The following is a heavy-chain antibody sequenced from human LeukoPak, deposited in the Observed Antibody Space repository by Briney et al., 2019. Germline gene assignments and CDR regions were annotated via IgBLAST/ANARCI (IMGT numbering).Heavy chain of an antibody. J-gene: IGHJ1*01. CDR3: ARDLSATWYSLGF. CDR1: TLSTADYG. D-gene: IGHD2-15*01. V-gene: IGHV3-20*04. CDR2: IDWSGDAT. Sequence: PGKSLRLSCVASTLSTADYGMSWVRQAPGKGLEWVAGIDWSGDATSYSDSVKGRFTISRDNAKNYLYLQMTSLRAEDTAVYYCARDLSATWYSLGFWGQGTLVTVSS.